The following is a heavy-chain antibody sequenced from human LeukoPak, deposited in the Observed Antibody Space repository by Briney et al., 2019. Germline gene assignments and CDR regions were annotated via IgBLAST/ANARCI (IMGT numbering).Heavy chain of an antibody. D-gene: IGHD2-21*02. V-gene: IGHV5-51*01. J-gene: IGHJ4*02. CDR3: ASKTTTIPPEYDTPIH. CDR2: IYPGDSDT. Sequence: GESLKISCKGSGYSFTSYWIGWVRQMPGKGLEWMGIIYPGDSDTRYSPSFQGQVTISADKSISTAYLQWSSLKASDTAMYYCASKTTTIPPEYDTPIHWGQGTLVTVSS. CDR1: GYSFTSYW.